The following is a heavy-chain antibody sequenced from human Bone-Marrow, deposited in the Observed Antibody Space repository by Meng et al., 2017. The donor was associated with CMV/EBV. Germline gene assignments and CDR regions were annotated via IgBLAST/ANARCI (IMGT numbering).Heavy chain of an antibody. CDR3: AREIVVVPAAIIQTPYYYYGMDV. CDR2: IWYDGSNK. CDR1: GFTFSSYG. D-gene: IGHD2-2*02. V-gene: IGHV3-33*01. J-gene: IGHJ6*02. Sequence: GGSLRLSCAASGFTFSSYGMHWVRQAPGKGLEWVAVIWYDGSNKYYADSVKGRFTISRDNSKNTLYLQMNSLRAEDTAVYYCAREIVVVPAAIIQTPYYYYGMDVWGQGTTVTVSS.